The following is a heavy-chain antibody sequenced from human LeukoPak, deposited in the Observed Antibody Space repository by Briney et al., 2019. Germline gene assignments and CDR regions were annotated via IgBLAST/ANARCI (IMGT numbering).Heavy chain of an antibody. CDR3: AKALDYYGSGSFYY. V-gene: IGHV3-23*01. CDR1: GFTFSSYA. CDR2: ISGSGDST. D-gene: IGHD3-10*01. J-gene: IGHJ4*02. Sequence: GGSPTLSCAASGFTFSSYAMAWVRQAPGKGLEWVSSISGSGDSTYYAASVKGRFTIYRDNSKDTLYLQMNSLRAEDTAVYYCAKALDYYGSGSFYYWGQGALVTVSS.